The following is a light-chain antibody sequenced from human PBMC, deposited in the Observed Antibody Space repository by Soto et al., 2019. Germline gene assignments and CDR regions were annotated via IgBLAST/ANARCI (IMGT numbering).Light chain of an antibody. CDR3: QQYSNWPPLYT. V-gene: IGKV3-15*01. J-gene: IGKJ2*01. Sequence: EIVMTQSPATLSVSPGERATLSCRASQSVSSYLAWYQQKPGLPPRLLIYDASTRATGIPDRFSGSGSGTDFTLTISRLQASDFAGYYCQQYSNWPPLYTFGRGTKLEIK. CDR1: QSVSSY. CDR2: DAS.